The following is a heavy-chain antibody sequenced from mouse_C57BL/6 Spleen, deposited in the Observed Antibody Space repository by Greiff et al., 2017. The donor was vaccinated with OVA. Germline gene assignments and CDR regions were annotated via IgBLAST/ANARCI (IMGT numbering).Heavy chain of an antibody. Sequence: QLQESGAELVRPGASVKLSCTASGFNIKDDYMHWVKQRPEQGLEWIGWIDPENGDTEYASKFQGKATITADTSSNTAYLQLSSLTSEDTAVYYCTTTGAMDYWGQGTSVTVSS. CDR2: IDPENGDT. V-gene: IGHV14-4*01. CDR3: TTTGAMDY. CDR1: GFNIKDDY. J-gene: IGHJ4*01.